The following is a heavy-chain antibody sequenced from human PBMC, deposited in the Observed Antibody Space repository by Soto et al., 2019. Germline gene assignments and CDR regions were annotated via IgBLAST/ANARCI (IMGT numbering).Heavy chain of an antibody. D-gene: IGHD3-22*01. V-gene: IGHV3-21*01. CDR1: GFTFSSYS. CDR3: ARTVHYYDTGGWGY. CDR2: ISSSSSYI. Sequence: EVQLVESGGGLVKPVGSLRLSCAASGFTFSSYSMNWVRQAPGKGLEWVSSISSSSSYIYYADSVKGRFTISRDNAKNSLYLQMNSLRAEDTAVYYCARTVHYYDTGGWGYWGQGTLVTVSS. J-gene: IGHJ4*02.